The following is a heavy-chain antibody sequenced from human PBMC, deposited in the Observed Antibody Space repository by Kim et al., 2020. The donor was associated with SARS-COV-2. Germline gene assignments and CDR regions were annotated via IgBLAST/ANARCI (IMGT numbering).Heavy chain of an antibody. CDR2: ISFDESVK. V-gene: IGHV3-30*18. J-gene: IGHJ4*02. Sequence: GGSLRLSCAASGFTLSDYGMRWVRQAPGKGLEWVALISFDESVKYYADSVKGRFTISRDNAKNTLYLQMNSLRVEDTVVYYCAKGARPPDQNWGQGILVTVST. CDR1: GFTLSDYG. D-gene: IGHD6-6*01. CDR3: AKGARPPDQN.